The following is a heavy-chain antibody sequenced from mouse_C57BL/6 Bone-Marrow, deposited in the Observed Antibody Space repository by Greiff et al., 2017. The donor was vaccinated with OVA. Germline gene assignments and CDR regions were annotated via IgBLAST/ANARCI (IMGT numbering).Heavy chain of an antibody. CDR3: TRGTTVVGRGYAMDY. J-gene: IGHJ4*01. D-gene: IGHD1-1*01. Sequence: VQLQESGGGLVQPGGSMKLSCAASGFTFSDAWMDWVRQSPEKGLEWVAEIRNKANNHATYYAESVKGRFTISRDDSKSSVYLQMNSLRAEDTGIYYCTRGTTVVGRGYAMDYWGQGTSVTVSS. CDR1: GFTFSDAW. CDR2: IRNKANNHAT. V-gene: IGHV6-6*01.